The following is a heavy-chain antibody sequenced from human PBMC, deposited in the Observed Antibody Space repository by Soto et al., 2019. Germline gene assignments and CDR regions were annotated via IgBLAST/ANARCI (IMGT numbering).Heavy chain of an antibody. CDR3: AKVKNYYDSSGYYPDAFDI. CDR1: GFTFSSYA. V-gene: IGHV3-23*01. J-gene: IGHJ3*02. D-gene: IGHD3-22*01. CDR2: ISGSGGST. Sequence: PGGSLRFSCAASGFTFSSYAMSWVRQAPGKGLEWVSAISGSGGSTYYADSVKGRFTISRDNSKNTLYLQMNSLRAEDTAVYYCAKVKNYYDSSGYYPDAFDIWGQGTMVTVSS.